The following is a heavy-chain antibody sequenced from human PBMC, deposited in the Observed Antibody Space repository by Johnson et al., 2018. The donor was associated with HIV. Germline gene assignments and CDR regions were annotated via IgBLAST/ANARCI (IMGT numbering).Heavy chain of an antibody. CDR1: GFTVSSNY. V-gene: IGHV3-53*01. D-gene: IGHD5-24*01. CDR3: ARDRAVPDDGYNDYAFDI. CDR2: IYSGGST. J-gene: IGHJ3*02. Sequence: VQLVESGGGLIQPGGSLRLSCAASGFTVSSNYMSWVRQAPGKGLEWVSVIYSGGSTYYADSVQGRFTISRDNSKNTLYLQRNSLRAEDTAVYYCARDRAVPDDGYNDYAFDIWGQGTMVTVSS.